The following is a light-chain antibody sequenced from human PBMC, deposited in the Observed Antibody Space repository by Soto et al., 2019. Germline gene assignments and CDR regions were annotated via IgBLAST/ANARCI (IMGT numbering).Light chain of an antibody. CDR2: GAS. CDR3: QQYNNWPLT. Sequence: EIVLTPSPATLSLSPVERVTLSCRASQSVRSNLAWYQQKPGQSPRLLIYGASTRATGIPARFSGSGSGTEFTLTISSLQSEDFAVYYCQQYNNWPLTFGGGTKVDIK. V-gene: IGKV3-15*01. CDR1: QSVRSN. J-gene: IGKJ4*01.